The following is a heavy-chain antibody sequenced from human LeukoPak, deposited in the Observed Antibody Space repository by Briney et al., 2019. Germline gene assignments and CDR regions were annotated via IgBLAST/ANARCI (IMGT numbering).Heavy chain of an antibody. CDR2: ISASNGNT. Sequence: ASVKVSSKASGYTFTSYGISWVRQAPGQGLEWMGWISASNGNTHYAQRLQGRVTMTTDTSTSTANMELRSLRSDDTAVYYCARDFGVVILGGRVDPWGQGTLVTVSS. D-gene: IGHD3-3*01. V-gene: IGHV1-18*01. CDR1: GYTFTSYG. J-gene: IGHJ5*02. CDR3: ARDFGVVILGGRVDP.